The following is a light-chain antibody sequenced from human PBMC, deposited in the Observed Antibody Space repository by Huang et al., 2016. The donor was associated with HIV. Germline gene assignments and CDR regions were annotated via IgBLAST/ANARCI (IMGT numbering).Light chain of an antibody. CDR1: QSISSF. V-gene: IGKV1-39*01. CDR2: AAS. CDR3: QQSYTTPPT. J-gene: IGKJ4*01. Sequence: DIQMTQSPSSLSASVGDRVTITYRPSQSISSFLSWYQQKPGKAPKLLIYAASSFQSGVPSRFSGSGSGTHFTLTISSLQPEDFATYYCQQSYTTPPTFGGGTRVEMK.